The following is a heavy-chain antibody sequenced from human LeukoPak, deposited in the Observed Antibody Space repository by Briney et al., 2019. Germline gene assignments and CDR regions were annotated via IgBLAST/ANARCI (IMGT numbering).Heavy chain of an antibody. Sequence: SETLSLTCSVSGGSISPYYWSWLRQPPGKGLEWIGYIYYSGTTNYNPSLQSRVTISVATSKNQFSLTLSSVTAADTALYYCARDRASAGGFDYWGQGTLVTVSS. D-gene: IGHD2-15*01. CDR1: GGSISPYY. V-gene: IGHV4-59*01. J-gene: IGHJ4*02. CDR3: ARDRASAGGFDY. CDR2: IYYSGTT.